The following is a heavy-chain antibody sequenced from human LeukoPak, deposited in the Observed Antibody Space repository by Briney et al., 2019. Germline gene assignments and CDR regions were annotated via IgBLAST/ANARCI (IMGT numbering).Heavy chain of an antibody. J-gene: IGHJ6*02. CDR1: RYTFNRYV. V-gene: IGHV1-8*01. Sequence: ASVQVPCKASRYTFNRYVIKWVRQATGQELEWMGWMNPNSGDTGYAQKSPARVTMTRNTSISTAYMELGSLRSEDTAVYYCARGHKLRHFDWFPRSFMDVWGQGTTVTDSS. CDR3: ARGHKLRHFDWFPRSFMDV. D-gene: IGHD3-9*01. CDR2: MNPNSGDT.